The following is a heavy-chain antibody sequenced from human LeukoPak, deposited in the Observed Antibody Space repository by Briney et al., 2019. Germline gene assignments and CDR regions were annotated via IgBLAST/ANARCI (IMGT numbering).Heavy chain of an antibody. J-gene: IGHJ4*02. V-gene: IGHV4-59*01. CDR1: GVSISTYY. CDR3: ARVVAYSGYDTFDY. CDR2: VYSGGYT. Sequence: SETLSLTCTVSGVSISTYYWSWIRQTPGKGLEWIGYVYSGGYTKYNPSLQSRVTISVDRSKSQFSLRLNSVTAADTAVYYFARVVAYSGYDTFDYWGQGTLVTVSS. D-gene: IGHD5-12*01.